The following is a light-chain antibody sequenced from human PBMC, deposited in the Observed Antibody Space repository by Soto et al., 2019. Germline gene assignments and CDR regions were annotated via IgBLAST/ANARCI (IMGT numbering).Light chain of an antibody. V-gene: IGKV1-5*01. J-gene: IGKJ1*01. CDR1: QSIGSR. CDR3: QQYYSYKS. CDR2: DAS. Sequence: DIPMTQSPSTLSASVGDRVTITCRAGQSIGSRLAWYQQKPGKAPKVLIYDASSLESGVPSRFSGSGSGTEFTLTISSLQPDDFATYCCQQYYSYKSFGQGTKVEIK.